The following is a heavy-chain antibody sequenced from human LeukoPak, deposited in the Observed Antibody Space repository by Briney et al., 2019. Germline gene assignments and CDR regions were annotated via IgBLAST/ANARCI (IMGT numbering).Heavy chain of an antibody. CDR2: ISGDGGRT. CDR3: AKDYGSGSYYNVGLDY. CDR1: GLTFDDYA. D-gene: IGHD3-10*01. Sequence: PGGSLRLSCAASGLTFDDYAMHWVRQAPGKGLEWVSLISGDGGRTYYADSVKGRFTISRDNSKNSLYLQMNSLRTEDTALYYCAKDYGSGSYYNVGLDYWGQGTLVTVSS. V-gene: IGHV3-43*02. J-gene: IGHJ4*02.